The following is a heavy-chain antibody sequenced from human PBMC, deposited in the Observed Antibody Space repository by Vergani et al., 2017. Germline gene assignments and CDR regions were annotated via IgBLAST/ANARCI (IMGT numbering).Heavy chain of an antibody. V-gene: IGHV3-11*01. Sequence: QVQLVTSGGGLVRPGGSLRLSCAASGFIFSDYHMTWIRQTPGKGLEWLAHISDGGETKMYAESLKGLFTVARDNTQNLLILQMKTLTVEDTSTYYCGRKQSPASLMDKPIDIWGKGTLVTVSS. CDR2: ISDGGETK. J-gene: IGHJ5*02. CDR3: GRKQSPASLMDKPIDI. D-gene: IGHD1/OR15-1a*01. CDR1: GFIFSDYH.